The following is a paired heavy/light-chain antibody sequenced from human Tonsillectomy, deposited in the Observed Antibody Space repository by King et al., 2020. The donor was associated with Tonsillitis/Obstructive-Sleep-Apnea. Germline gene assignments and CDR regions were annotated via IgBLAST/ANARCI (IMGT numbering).Light chain of an antibody. CDR1: NLRNKD. CDR2: QDT. Sequence: SYELTQPPSVSVSPGQTASIICSGKNLRNKDAYWYQHKPGQSPVLVIYQDTKRPSGIPERISGSSSGDTVTLTISGTQSMDEADYYCQAWDSSTAIFGGGTKLTVL. V-gene: IGLV3-1*01. J-gene: IGLJ2*01. CDR3: QAWDSSTAI.
Heavy chain of an antibody. CDR1: GGSVISEH. D-gene: IGHD6-19*01. V-gene: IGHV4-59*08. Sequence: QAQLQESGPGLVKPSETLSLTCSVSGGSVISEHWSWIRQPPGKGLEWIGYIYYNGRSNYNPSLKSRLVMSIDTSKNQFSLKLTSVTAADTAVYFCARQAGGTYTEGPFDVWGQGTMVTVSS. J-gene: IGHJ3*01. CDR3: ARQAGGTYTEGPFDV. CDR2: IYYNGRS.